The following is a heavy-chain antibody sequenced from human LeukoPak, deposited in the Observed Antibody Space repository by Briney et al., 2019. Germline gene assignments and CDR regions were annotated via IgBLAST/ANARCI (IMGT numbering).Heavy chain of an antibody. CDR3: ATDTNLVDLIQGDGHEDENFDR. V-gene: IGHV3-11*01. Sequence: GGSLRLSCAASGFTFSDFYMSWIRHAPVKGLEWISYIGKNGNLVDYADSVKGRFTVSRDNTKNLMFLQMNNLRADDTAVYYCATDTNLVDLIQGDGHEDENFDRWGQGTMVTVSS. D-gene: IGHD2-8*01. CDR1: GFTFSDFY. CDR2: IGKNGNLV. J-gene: IGHJ3*02.